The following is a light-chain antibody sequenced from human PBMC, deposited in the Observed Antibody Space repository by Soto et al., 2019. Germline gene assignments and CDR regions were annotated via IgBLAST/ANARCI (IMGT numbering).Light chain of an antibody. CDR2: TAS. CDR1: QSISHF. Sequence: DIQMTQSPPSLSASVGDKVTITCRPSQSISHFLNWYQQKPGKAPKLLIYTASNLQSGVPSRFSGSGSGTHFTLTVSILQHEDSATYFCQQSYTPPHTFGQGTKLEIK. CDR3: QQSYTPPHT. J-gene: IGKJ2*01. V-gene: IGKV1-39*01.